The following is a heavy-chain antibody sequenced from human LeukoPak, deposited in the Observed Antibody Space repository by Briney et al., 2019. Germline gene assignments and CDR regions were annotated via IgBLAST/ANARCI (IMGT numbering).Heavy chain of an antibody. CDR2: INCSGGST. V-gene: IGHV3-23*01. D-gene: IGHD1-7*01. CDR3: AKDPVPTYNWNYVPWFDP. CDR1: GFTLSRYA. Sequence: PWGSPRLSCAASGFTLSRYAMSWVRPAPGKGLEWVPTINCSGGSTYYADSVKGRFTISRDNSKNTLYLQMNSLRAEDTAVYYCAKDPVPTYNWNYVPWFDPWGQGTLVTVSS. J-gene: IGHJ5*02.